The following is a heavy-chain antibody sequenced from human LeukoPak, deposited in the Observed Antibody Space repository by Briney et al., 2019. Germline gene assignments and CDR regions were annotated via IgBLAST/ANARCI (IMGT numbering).Heavy chain of an antibody. CDR3: ATVPPRPKELLWFGELSPAHFDY. V-gene: IGHV1-2*02. D-gene: IGHD3-10*01. CDR1: GYTFTGYY. J-gene: IGHJ4*02. Sequence: ASVKVSCKASGYTFTGYYMHWVRQAPGQGLEWMGWINPNSGGTNYAQKFQGRVTMTEDTSTDTAYMELSSLRSEDTAVYYCATVPPRPKELLWFGELSPAHFDYWGQGTLVTVSS. CDR2: INPNSGGT.